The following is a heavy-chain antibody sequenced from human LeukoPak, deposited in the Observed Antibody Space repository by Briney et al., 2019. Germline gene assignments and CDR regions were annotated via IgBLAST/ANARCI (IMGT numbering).Heavy chain of an antibody. Sequence: SETLSLTCTVSSASISSGDYYWSWIRQYPGKGLEWIGYIYYTGNTYYNPSLKSRVTITVDTSKNQFSLKLSSVTAADTAVYYCARHLLLWFGAAYFDYWGQGTLLTVSS. J-gene: IGHJ4*02. D-gene: IGHD3-10*01. V-gene: IGHV4-30-4*08. CDR2: IYYTGNT. CDR3: ARHLLLWFGAAYFDY. CDR1: SASISSGDYY.